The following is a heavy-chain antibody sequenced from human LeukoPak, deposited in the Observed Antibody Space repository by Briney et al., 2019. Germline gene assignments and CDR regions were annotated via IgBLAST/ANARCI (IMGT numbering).Heavy chain of an antibody. D-gene: IGHD2-21*01. CDR2: ISSGGTYI. CDR1: GFTFDSYA. Sequence: GGSLRLSCAASGFTFDSYAMTWVRQAPGKGLEWASSISSGGTYIYYAESVRGRSTISRDNTKNFLYLQLSTLRVEDTAVYYCARDRPTGRSRGVVVQWGQGTLVTVSS. V-gene: IGHV3-21*01. J-gene: IGHJ4*02. CDR3: ARDRPTGRSRGVVVQ.